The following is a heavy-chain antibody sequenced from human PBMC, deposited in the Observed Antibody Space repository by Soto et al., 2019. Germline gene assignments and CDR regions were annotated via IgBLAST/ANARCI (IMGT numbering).Heavy chain of an antibody. V-gene: IGHV4-31*03. CDR1: GGSISSGGYY. CDR3: ARHWFYDFWSGYYSSGGWFAP. D-gene: IGHD3-3*01. J-gene: IGHJ5*02. Sequence: QVQLQESGPGLVKPSQTLSLTCTVSGGSISSGGYYWSWIRQHPGKGLEWIGYIYYSGSTYYNPSLKSRLTHSDDTSENQFSLKLSSVTAADTDVDCCARHWFYDFWSGYYSSGGWFAPWGQGTLVTVSS. CDR2: IYYSGST.